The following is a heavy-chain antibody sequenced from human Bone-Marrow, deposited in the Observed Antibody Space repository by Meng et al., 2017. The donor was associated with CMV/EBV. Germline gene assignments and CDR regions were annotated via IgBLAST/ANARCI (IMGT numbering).Heavy chain of an antibody. Sequence: GGSLRLSCAASGFSFSDYYMSWIRQAPGKGLEWVSDISNRGSSIYYADSVKGRFTISRDNAKDSLYLQMNSLRAEDTAVYYCAKDRAIVVVPAAKGELFDYWGQGTLVTVSS. CDR1: GFSFSDYY. CDR2: ISNRGSSI. V-gene: IGHV3-11*01. D-gene: IGHD2-2*01. J-gene: IGHJ4*02. CDR3: AKDRAIVVVPAAKGELFDY.